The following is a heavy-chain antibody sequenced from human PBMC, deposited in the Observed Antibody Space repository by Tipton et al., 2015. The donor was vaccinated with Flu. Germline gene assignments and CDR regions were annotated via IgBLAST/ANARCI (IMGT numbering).Heavy chain of an antibody. Sequence: LRFSCTVSGGSISSSYWSWIGRISTSGSTNYNASLESRVTMSRDTSKNHFSLRLSSATAADTALYYCARDLRGYSGYTGGDAFDMWGQGIMVTVSS. CDR1: GGSISSSY. V-gene: IGHV4-4*07. J-gene: IGHJ3*02. CDR3: ARDLRGYSGYTGGDAFDM. D-gene: IGHD5-12*01. CDR2: ISTSGST.